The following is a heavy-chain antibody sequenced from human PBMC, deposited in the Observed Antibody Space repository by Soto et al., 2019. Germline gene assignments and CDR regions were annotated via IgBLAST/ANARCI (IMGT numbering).Heavy chain of an antibody. CDR1: WDRVSSNSAG. J-gene: IGHJ4*01. CDR3: ARGEQYSGRIFDY. CDR2: TYYRSKWYY. D-gene: IGHD1-26*01. V-gene: IGHV6-1*01. Sequence: SQTLSLPRAITWDRVSSNSAGWSWVRQSPSRGLEWLGRTYYRSKWYYEYAVSVRGRMTINPDTSKNQYSLQLNSVTPEDTAVYFCARGEQYSGRIFDYWGQGTLVTVSS.